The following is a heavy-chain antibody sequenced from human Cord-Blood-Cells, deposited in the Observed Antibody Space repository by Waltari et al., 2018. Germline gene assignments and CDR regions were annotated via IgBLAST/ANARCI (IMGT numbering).Heavy chain of an antibody. CDR3: ASSNYRVGWFGP. Sequence: QVQLQESGPGLVKPSETLSLTCTVSGYSISSGYYWGWIRQPPGKGLEWIGTTYHSGVTYYTPAIKSPVTISVDTSKNRFSLKLSSVPAADTAVYYGASSNYRVGWFGPWGQGTLVTVSS. CDR2: TYHSGVT. J-gene: IGHJ5*02. V-gene: IGHV4-38-2*02. D-gene: IGHD4-4*01. CDR1: GYSISSGYY.